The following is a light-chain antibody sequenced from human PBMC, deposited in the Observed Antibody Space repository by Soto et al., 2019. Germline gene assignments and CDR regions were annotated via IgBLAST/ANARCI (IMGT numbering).Light chain of an antibody. Sequence: EIVLTQSPGTLSLSPGERATLSCRASQSVSSTYLAWYQQKPGQAPRLLIYGASNRATGIPDRFSGSGSGTDFTLTISRLEPEDFAVYYCQHYGTSYTFGQGTK. CDR2: GAS. V-gene: IGKV3-20*01. CDR3: QHYGTSYT. CDR1: QSVSSTY. J-gene: IGKJ2*01.